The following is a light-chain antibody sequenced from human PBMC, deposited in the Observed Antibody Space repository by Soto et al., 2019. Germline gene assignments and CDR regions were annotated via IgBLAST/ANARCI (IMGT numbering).Light chain of an antibody. CDR3: ETWDGNTRV. CDR2: LEGSGSY. J-gene: IGLJ3*02. Sequence: QSVLTQSSSASASLGSSVKLTCTLSSGHSSYIIAWHQQQPGKAPRYLMKLEGSGSYNKGSRVPDRFSGSSSGADRYLTISNLQFEDEADYYCETWDGNTRVFGGGTKLTVL. V-gene: IGLV4-60*02. CDR1: SGHSSYI.